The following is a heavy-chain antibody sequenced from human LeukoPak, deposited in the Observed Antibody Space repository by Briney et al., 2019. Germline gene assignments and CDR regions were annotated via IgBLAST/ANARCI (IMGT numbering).Heavy chain of an antibody. Sequence: GGSLRLSCAASGFTFSSYGMHWVRQAPGKGLEWVANIKQDGSAKPYVDSVKGRFTISRDNAKNSLFLQMNNLGVEDTAVYYCAGRPTGYSSGYIHWGQGTLVTVSS. CDR3: AGRPTGYSSGYIH. J-gene: IGHJ4*02. CDR1: GFTFSSYG. CDR2: IKQDGSAK. D-gene: IGHD5-18*01. V-gene: IGHV3-7*03.